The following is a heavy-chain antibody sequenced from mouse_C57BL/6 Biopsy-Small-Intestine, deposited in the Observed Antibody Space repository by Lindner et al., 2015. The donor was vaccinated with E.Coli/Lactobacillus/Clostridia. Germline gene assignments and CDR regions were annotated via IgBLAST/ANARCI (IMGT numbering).Heavy chain of an antibody. J-gene: IGHJ4*01. CDR2: IRSKSNNYAT. CDR3: VSAYYYGKNRGAYAMDY. CDR1: GFSFNTYA. D-gene: IGHD1-1*01. Sequence: VQLQESGGGLVQPKGSLKLSCAASGFSFNTYAMNWVRQAPGKGLEWVARIRSKSNNYATYYADSVKDRFTISRDDSESMLYLQMNNLKTEDTAMYYCVSAYYYGKNRGAYAMDYWGQGTSVTASS. V-gene: IGHV10-1*01.